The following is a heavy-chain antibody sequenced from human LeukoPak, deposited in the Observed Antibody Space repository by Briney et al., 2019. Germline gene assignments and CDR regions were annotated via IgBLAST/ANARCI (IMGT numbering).Heavy chain of an antibody. Sequence: ASVKVSCKASGYTFTGYYMHWVRQAPGQGLEWMGWINPNSGGTNYAQKFQGRVTMTRDTSISTAYMELSRLRSDDTAVYYCARDLGGYSGPGGYWGQGTLVTVPS. CDR2: INPNSGGT. D-gene: IGHD2-15*01. CDR1: GYTFTGYY. J-gene: IGHJ4*02. V-gene: IGHV1-2*02. CDR3: ARDLGGYSGPGGY.